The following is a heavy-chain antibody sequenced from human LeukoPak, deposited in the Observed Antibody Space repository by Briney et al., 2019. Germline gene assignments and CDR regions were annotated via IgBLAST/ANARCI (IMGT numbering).Heavy chain of an antibody. D-gene: IGHD3-3*01. CDR3: ARAHDFWSGYYHY. Sequence: PGGSLRLSCAASGFTLSSYAMSWVRQAPGKGLEWVSAISGSGGSTYYADSVKGRFTISRDNSKNTLYLQMNSLRAEDTAVYYCARAHDFWSGYYHYWGQGTLVTVSS. CDR1: GFTLSSYA. J-gene: IGHJ4*02. V-gene: IGHV3-23*01. CDR2: ISGSGGST.